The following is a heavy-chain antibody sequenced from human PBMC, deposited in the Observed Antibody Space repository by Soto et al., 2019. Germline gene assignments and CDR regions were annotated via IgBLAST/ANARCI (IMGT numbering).Heavy chain of an antibody. V-gene: IGHV1-2*02. J-gene: IGHJ4*02. D-gene: IGHD2-15*01. Sequence: GASVKVSCKASVYTFIGHYMHWVRQAPGQGLEWMGWINTQAGGTSYAQKFQGRVTMTRDTSMSTAYMELNRLTSDDTAVYSCARDHGNSWPRILDDWGQGTLVTVSS. CDR3: ARDHGNSWPRILDD. CDR1: VYTFIGHY. CDR2: INTQAGGT.